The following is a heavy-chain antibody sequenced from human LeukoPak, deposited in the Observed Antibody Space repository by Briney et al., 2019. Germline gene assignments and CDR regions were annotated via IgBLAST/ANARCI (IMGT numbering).Heavy chain of an antibody. Sequence: ASVKVSCKASDYTFTNYGISWVRQAPGQGLEWMGWISAYNGNTNYAQKLQGRVTMTTDTSTSTAYMELRSLRSDDTAVYYCARDHYDFYVLYYWGQGTLVTVSS. CDR3: ARDHYDFYVLYY. J-gene: IGHJ4*02. V-gene: IGHV1-18*01. CDR2: ISAYNGNT. CDR1: DYTFTNYG. D-gene: IGHD3-3*01.